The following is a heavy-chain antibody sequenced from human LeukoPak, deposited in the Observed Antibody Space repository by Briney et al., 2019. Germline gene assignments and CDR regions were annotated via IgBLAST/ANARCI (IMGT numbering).Heavy chain of an antibody. CDR1: GDSITTYY. Sequence: SDTLSLTCTVSGDSITTYYWSWIRQSPGKGLEWIAYIFYRGTTNYNPSLKSRITISVATSKTQFSLRLSSVTAADTAVYYCVSSSPRYCTGGTCYSSRGFDYWGQGMLVTVSS. J-gene: IGHJ4*02. CDR2: IFYRGTT. CDR3: VSSSPRYCTGGTCYSSRGFDY. V-gene: IGHV4-59*01. D-gene: IGHD2-15*01.